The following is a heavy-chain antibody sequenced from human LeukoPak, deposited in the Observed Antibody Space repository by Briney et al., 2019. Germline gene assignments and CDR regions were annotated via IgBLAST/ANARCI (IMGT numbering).Heavy chain of an antibody. CDR1: GGSISSGSYY. V-gene: IGHV4-61*02. CDR2: IYTSGST. CDR3: AKWGRITMIVVVIAHYYMDV. Sequence: ASETLSLTCTVSGGSISSGSYYWSWIRQPAGKGLEWIGRIYTSGSTHYNPSLKSRVTISVDTSKNQFSLKLSSVTAADTAVYYCAKWGRITMIVVVIAHYYMDVWGKGTTVTVSS. D-gene: IGHD3-22*01. J-gene: IGHJ6*03.